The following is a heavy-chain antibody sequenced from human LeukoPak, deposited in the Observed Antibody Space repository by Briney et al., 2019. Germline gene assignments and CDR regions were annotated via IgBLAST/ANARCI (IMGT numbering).Heavy chain of an antibody. Sequence: SQTLSLTCAVSGGSISSGGYSWSWIRQPPGKGLEWIGYIYHSGSTYYNPSLKSRATISVDRSKKQFSLKLSSVTAADTAVYYCARVIAVAGTSWFDPWGQGTLVTVSS. CDR1: GGSISSGGYS. J-gene: IGHJ5*02. V-gene: IGHV4-30-2*01. D-gene: IGHD6-19*01. CDR2: IYHSGST. CDR3: ARVIAVAGTSWFDP.